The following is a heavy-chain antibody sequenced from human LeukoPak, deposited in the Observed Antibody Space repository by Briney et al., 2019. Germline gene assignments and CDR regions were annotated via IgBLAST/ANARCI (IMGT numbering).Heavy chain of an antibody. CDR2: INHNGEAI. V-gene: IGHV3-48*02. CDR3: ARDYDWALDF. Sequence: GGSLRLSCAASGFTFSIYAMSWVRQAPGKGLEWIAYINHNGEAIYYPEFVKGRFIISRDNAKNTLFLQMNDLRDEDTAVYYCARDYDWALDFWGQGTRVTVSS. CDR1: GFTFSIYA. J-gene: IGHJ4*02. D-gene: IGHD3-9*01.